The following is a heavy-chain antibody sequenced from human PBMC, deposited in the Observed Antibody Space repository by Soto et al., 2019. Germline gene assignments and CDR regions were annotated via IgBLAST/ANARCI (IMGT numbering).Heavy chain of an antibody. J-gene: IGHJ3*02. CDR3: AREDDPPYRIPSPFYX. CDR2: ISSSSYI. D-gene: IGHD6-6*01. Sequence: GGSLRLSFAASGFTFSSYSMNWVRQAPGKGLEGVSAISSSSYIYYADSVKGRFTISRDNAKNSLYLQMNSLSAEDTAVYYCAREDDPPYRIPSPFYXWGQVTMFTVS. CDR1: GFTFSSYS. V-gene: IGHV3-21*01.